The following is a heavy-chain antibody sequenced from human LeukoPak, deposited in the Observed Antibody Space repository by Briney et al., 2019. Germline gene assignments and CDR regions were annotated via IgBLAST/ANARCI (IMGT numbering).Heavy chain of an antibody. CDR2: ISGSGGST. V-gene: IGHV3-23*01. Sequence: GGSLRDSCAASGFTFSSYAMSWVRQAPGKGLEWVSAISGSGGSTYYADSVKGRFTISRDNSKNTLYLQMNSLRAEDTAVYFCARGANHPFDPWGQGTLVTVSS. J-gene: IGHJ5*01. CDR3: ARGANHPFDP. CDR1: GFTFSSYA. D-gene: IGHD1-14*01.